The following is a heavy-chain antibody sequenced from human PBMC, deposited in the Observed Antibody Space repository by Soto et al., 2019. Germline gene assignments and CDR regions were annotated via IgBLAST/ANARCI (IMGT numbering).Heavy chain of an antibody. Sequence: ASVKVSCKASGYTFTSYGISWVRQAPGQGLEWMGWISAYNGNTNYAQKLQGRVTMTTDTSTSKAYMELRSLRSDDTAVYYCARDRVGRVWFGELLIGPDYWGQGTLVTVSS. V-gene: IGHV1-18*01. D-gene: IGHD3-10*01. CDR3: ARDRVGRVWFGELLIGPDY. CDR2: ISAYNGNT. J-gene: IGHJ4*02. CDR1: GYTFTSYG.